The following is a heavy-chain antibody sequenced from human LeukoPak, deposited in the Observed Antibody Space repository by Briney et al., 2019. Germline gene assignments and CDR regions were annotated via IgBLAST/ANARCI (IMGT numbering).Heavy chain of an antibody. Sequence: SQTLSLTRTVSGGSISSGGYYWSWIRQHPGKGLEWIGRIYTSGSTNYNPSLKSRVTMSVDTSKNQFSLKLSSVTAADTAVYYCARGGPYNWNYDWFDPWGQGTLVTVSS. V-gene: IGHV4-61*02. D-gene: IGHD1-7*01. J-gene: IGHJ5*02. CDR1: GGSISSGGYY. CDR3: ARGGPYNWNYDWFDP. CDR2: IYTSGST.